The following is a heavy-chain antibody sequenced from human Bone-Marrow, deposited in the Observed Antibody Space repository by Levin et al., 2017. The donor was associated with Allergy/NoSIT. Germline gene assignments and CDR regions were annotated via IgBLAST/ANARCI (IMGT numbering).Heavy chain of an antibody. CDR2: IKNDGSVT. CDR1: GFTFSNYW. V-gene: IGHV3-74*01. CDR3: ASGTPTS. J-gene: IGHJ4*02. Sequence: GESLKISCAASGFTFSNYWMHWVRQPPGKGLEWISFIKNDGSVTSYADSVKGRFTVSRDNAKNTVSLQMNSLRGEDTAIYYCASGTPTSWGQGTLVTVSS. D-gene: IGHD6-13*01.